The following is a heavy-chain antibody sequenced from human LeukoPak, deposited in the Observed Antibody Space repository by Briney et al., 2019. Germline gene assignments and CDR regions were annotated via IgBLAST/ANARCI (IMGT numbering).Heavy chain of an antibody. CDR1: GFTFSSYS. Sequence: GGSLRLSCAVSGFTFSSYSMNWVRQAPGKGLEWVSYISSSSSTIYYADSVKGRFTIARDNAKNSLYLQIDSLRDGDTAVYYCARVGWTSGTWGQGTLVTVSS. CDR2: ISSSSSTI. V-gene: IGHV3-48*02. D-gene: IGHD2-2*01. CDR3: ARVGWTSGT. J-gene: IGHJ5*02.